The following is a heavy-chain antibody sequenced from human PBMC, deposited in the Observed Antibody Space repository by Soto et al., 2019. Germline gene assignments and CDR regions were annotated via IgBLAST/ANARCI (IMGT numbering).Heavy chain of an antibody. V-gene: IGHV1-18*01. Sequence: GASVKVSCKASGYTFTSYGISCVRQAPGQGLEWMGWISAYNGNTNYAQKLQGRVTMTTDTSTSTAYMELRSLRSDDTAVYYCARAESAYTNLRFLEWPPSPRYFDYWGQGTLVTVSS. CDR2: ISAYNGNT. J-gene: IGHJ4*02. CDR1: GYTFTSYG. D-gene: IGHD3-3*01. CDR3: ARAESAYTNLRFLEWPPSPRYFDY.